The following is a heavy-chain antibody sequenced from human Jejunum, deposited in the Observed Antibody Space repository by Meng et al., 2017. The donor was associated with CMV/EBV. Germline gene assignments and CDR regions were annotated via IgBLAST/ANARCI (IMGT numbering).Heavy chain of an antibody. CDR1: GGSFSAYY. D-gene: IGHD1-26*01. V-gene: IGHV4-34*01. CDR3: ARSPYSGSALPFFDY. J-gene: IGHJ4*02. Sequence: QVQLQQWGAGLLKPSETLSLTCAVYGGSFSAYYWSWIRQPPEKGLEWIGYIYYSGSTYYNPSLKSRVSISGDTSNKQFSLKLTSVTAADTAVYYCARSPYSGSALPFFDYWGQGSLVTVSS. CDR2: IYYSGST.